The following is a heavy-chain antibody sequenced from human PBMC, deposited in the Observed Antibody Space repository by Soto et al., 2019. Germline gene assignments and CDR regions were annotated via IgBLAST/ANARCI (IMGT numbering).Heavy chain of an antibody. CDR1: GGSISSGDYY. CDR3: ARNDYGDQKPPFPDY. CDR2: IYYSGST. J-gene: IGHJ4*02. D-gene: IGHD4-17*01. Sequence: QVQLQESGPGLVKPSQTLSLTCTVSGGSISSGDYYWSWIRQPPGKGLEWIGYIYYSGSTYYNPSLKSRVTISVDTSKNQFSLKLSSVTAADTAVYYCARNDYGDQKPPFPDYWGQGTLVTVPS. V-gene: IGHV4-30-4*01.